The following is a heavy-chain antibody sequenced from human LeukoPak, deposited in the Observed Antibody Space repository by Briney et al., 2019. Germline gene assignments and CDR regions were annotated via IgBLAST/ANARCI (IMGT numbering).Heavy chain of an antibody. D-gene: IGHD3-10*01. V-gene: IGHV1-2*02. J-gene: IGHJ6*02. Sequence: GASEKVSCKASGYTFTGYYMHWVRQAPGQGLEWMGWINPKSGGTNYAQKFQGRVTMTRDTSISTAYMELSRLRSDDTAVYYCAREVVGDYYYGMDVWGQGTTVTVCS. CDR1: GYTFTGYY. CDR3: AREVVGDYYYGMDV. CDR2: INPKSGGT.